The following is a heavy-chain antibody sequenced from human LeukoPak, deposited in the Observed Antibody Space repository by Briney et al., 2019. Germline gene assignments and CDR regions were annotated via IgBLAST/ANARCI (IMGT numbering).Heavy chain of an antibody. V-gene: IGHV4-59*01. CDR1: GGSISSYY. CDR2: IYSSGST. D-gene: IGHD1-26*01. CDR3: ARDGSYYDSYSYAFDI. J-gene: IGHJ3*02. Sequence: PSETLSLTCTVSGGSISSYYWSWIRQPPGKGLEWIGYIYSSGSTNYNPSLKSRVTISVDTSKNQFSLKLSSVTAADTAVYYCARDGSYYDSYSYAFDIWGQGTVVTVSS.